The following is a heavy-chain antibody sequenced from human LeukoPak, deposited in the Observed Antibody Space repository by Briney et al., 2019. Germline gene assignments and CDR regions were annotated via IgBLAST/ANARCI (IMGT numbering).Heavy chain of an antibody. CDR2: ISSSSSYI. D-gene: IGHD4-17*01. CDR3: ARDYGDYIYYYYMDV. V-gene: IGHV3-21*01. J-gene: IGHJ6*03. Sequence: GGSLRLSCASSRFTFSSYSMNWVRPAPGKGLEWVSSISSSSSYIYYADSVKGRFTISRDNAKNSLYLQMNSLRAEDTAVYYCARDYGDYIYYYYMDVRGKGTTVTVSS. CDR1: RFTFSSYS.